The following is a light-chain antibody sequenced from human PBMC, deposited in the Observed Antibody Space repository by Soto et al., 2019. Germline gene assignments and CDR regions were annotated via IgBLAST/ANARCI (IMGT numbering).Light chain of an antibody. V-gene: IGKV3-11*01. J-gene: IGKJ4*01. Sequence: DIVLTQSPATLSLSPGERASLSCRASQSVGNSLSWYQQKLGQPPRLLIYDVSTRATGVPARFSGSGSGTDFTLTISSLEPEDFEVYYYQQRNSLNMLPFGGGTKVEIK. CDR1: QSVGNS. CDR2: DVS. CDR3: QQRNSLNMLP.